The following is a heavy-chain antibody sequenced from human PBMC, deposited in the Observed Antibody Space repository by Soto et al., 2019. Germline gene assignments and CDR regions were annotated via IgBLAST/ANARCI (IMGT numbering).Heavy chain of an antibody. CDR1: GGSFSGYY. V-gene: IGHV4-34*01. Sequence: PSETLSLTCAVYGGSFSGYYWSWIRQPPGKGLEWIGEINHSGSTNYNPSLKSRVTISVDTSKNQFSLKLSSVTAADTAVYYCARGRTYYYGSGSYYNKALTSLAYYFDYWGQGTLVTVSS. CDR3: ARGRTYYYGSGSYYNKALTSLAYYFDY. CDR2: INHSGST. D-gene: IGHD3-10*01. J-gene: IGHJ4*02.